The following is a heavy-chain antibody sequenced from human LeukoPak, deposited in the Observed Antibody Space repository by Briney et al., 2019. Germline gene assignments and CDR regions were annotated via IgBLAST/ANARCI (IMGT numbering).Heavy chain of an antibody. J-gene: IGHJ4*02. V-gene: IGHV5-51*01. Sequence: PGESLKISSEGSGYTFPNYWIAWVRQVPGKGLEWMGIVYPGDSDARYSPSFQGQVTISADKSISTAYVQWSSLKASDTAMYYCARHMGASGWYYFDFWGQGTLITVSS. CDR1: GYTFPNYW. CDR2: VYPGDSDA. CDR3: ARHMGASGWYYFDF. D-gene: IGHD6-19*01.